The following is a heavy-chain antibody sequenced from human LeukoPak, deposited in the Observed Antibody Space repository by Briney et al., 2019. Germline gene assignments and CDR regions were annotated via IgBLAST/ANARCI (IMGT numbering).Heavy chain of an antibody. V-gene: IGHV5-51*01. J-gene: IGHJ3*02. CDR2: IYPADSDT. CDR1: GYSFTNYW. D-gene: IGHD3-16*01. Sequence: GASLKISCKGSGYSFTNYWIGWVRQMPGKGLEWMGIIYPADSDTRYSPSFQGQVTISADKSSSTAYLQWSSLKASDTAMYYCARLGDDAFDIWGQGTMVTVSS. CDR3: ARLGDDAFDI.